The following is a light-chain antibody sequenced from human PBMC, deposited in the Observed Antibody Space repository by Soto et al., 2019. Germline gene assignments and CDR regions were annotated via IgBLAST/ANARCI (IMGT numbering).Light chain of an antibody. V-gene: IGKV3-15*01. J-gene: IGKJ2*01. CDR2: GAF. Sequence: EKVMTQSPSILSVSPGERATLFCRASQSVGSKLAWYQQKPGQAPRLLIYGAFIRAPGFPVTFRGTGSGSEFTLTISSLQSEDGALYYCQQYDKWPYTFGQGTKVDIK. CDR1: QSVGSK. CDR3: QQYDKWPYT.